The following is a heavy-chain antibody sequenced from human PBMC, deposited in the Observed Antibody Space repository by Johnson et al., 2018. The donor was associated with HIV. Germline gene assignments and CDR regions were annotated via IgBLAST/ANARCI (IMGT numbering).Heavy chain of an antibody. CDR2: ITGGGDNT. Sequence: VKLVESGGGVVQPGGSLGLSCAASGLTFSNYAMSWVRHTPGKGLEWVAVITGGGDNTYYADSVKGRFTISRDNAKNSLNLQMNSLRAEDTAVYYCARGGQLPALDGFDIWGQGTMVTVSS. CDR3: ARGGQLPALDGFDI. D-gene: IGHD6-6*01. J-gene: IGHJ3*02. V-gene: IGHV3-23*04. CDR1: GLTFSNYA.